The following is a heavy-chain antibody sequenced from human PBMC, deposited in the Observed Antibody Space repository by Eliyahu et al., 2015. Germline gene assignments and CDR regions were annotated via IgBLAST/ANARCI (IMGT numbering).Heavy chain of an antibody. V-gene: IGHV4-31*03. Sequence: QLQLLESGPGLVKPSETLSLTCSASGGSMTDGGYYWTWIRQRPGQGLEWLGYVYYTGNSFYNPSLQSRLSMSLDLSNNRFSLTLTSVTAADTATYYCARDIVNHYPIFGLDVWSPGITVTVSS. CDR3: ARDIVNHYPIFGLDV. J-gene: IGHJ6*01. D-gene: IGHD2-21*01. CDR2: VYYTGNS. CDR1: GGSMTDGGYY.